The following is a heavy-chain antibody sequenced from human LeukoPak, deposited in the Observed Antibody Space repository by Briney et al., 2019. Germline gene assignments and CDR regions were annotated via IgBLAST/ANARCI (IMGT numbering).Heavy chain of an antibody. J-gene: IGHJ3*02. CDR3: ARDRGYSYGCDAFDI. V-gene: IGHV4-31*03. CDR1: GGSISRGGYY. CDR2: IYYSGSI. D-gene: IGHD5-18*01. Sequence: SETLSLTCTVSGGSISRGGYYWSWIRQHPGKGLEYIGQIYYSGSIYYNPSLKSRVTISLDPSKNQFPLKLSSVTAADTAVYYCARDRGYSYGCDAFDIWGQGTMVTVSS.